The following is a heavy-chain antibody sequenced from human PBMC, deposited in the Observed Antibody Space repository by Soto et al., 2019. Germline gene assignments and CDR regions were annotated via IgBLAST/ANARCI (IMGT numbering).Heavy chain of an antibody. D-gene: IGHD5-18*01. CDR1: GGSISSGGYY. V-gene: IGHV4-31*03. J-gene: IGHJ6*02. CDR2: IYYSGST. CDR3: ARDGRGYSYGRDNYGIDV. Sequence: SETLSLTCTVSGGSISSGGYYWSRIRQHPGKGLEWIGYIYYSGSTYYNPSLKSRVTISVDTSKNQFSLKLSSVTAADTAMYYCARDGRGYSYGRDNYGIDVWGQGTTVTVYS.